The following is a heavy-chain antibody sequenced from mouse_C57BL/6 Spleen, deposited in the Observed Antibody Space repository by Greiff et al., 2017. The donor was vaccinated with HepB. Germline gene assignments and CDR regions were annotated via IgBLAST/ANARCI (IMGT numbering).Heavy chain of an antibody. V-gene: IGHV5-4*01. CDR3: ARGLFYDYDGHYYAMDY. Sequence: DVHLVESGGGLVKPGGSLKLSCAASGFTFSSYAMSWVRQTPEKRLEWVATISDGGSYTYYPDNVKGRFTISRDNAKNNLYLQKSHLKSEDTAMYYCARGLFYDYDGHYYAMDYWGQGTSVTVSS. CDR2: ISDGGSYT. D-gene: IGHD2-4*01. CDR1: GFTFSSYA. J-gene: IGHJ4*01.